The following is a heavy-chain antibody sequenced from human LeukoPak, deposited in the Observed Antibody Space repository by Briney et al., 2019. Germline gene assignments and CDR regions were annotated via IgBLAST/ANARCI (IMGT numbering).Heavy chain of an antibody. D-gene: IGHD3-10*01. CDR3: ARATMVRGVTPRAYYYYGMDV. J-gene: IGHJ6*02. CDR2: IYYSGST. CDR1: GGSISSYY. Sequence: PSETLSLTCTVSGGSISSYYWSWIRQPPGKGLEWIGYIYYSGSTNYNPSLKSRVTISVDTSKNQFSPKLSSVTAADTAVYYCARATMVRGVTPRAYYYYGMDVWGQGTTVTVSS. V-gene: IGHV4-59*01.